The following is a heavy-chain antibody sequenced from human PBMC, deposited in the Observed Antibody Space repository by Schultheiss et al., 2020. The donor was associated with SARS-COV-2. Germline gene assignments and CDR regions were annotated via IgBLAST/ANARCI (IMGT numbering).Heavy chain of an antibody. CDR3: ARGPLTYYYDSSGYIFDY. CDR2: IYSGGST. CDR1: GFTFDDYG. J-gene: IGHJ4*02. Sequence: GGSLRLSCAASGFTFDDYGMSWVRQAPGKGLEWVSVIYSGGSTYYADSVKGRFTISRDNSKNTLYLQMNSLRAEDTAVYYCARGPLTYYYDSSGYIFDYWGQGTLVTVSS. V-gene: IGHV3-66*01. D-gene: IGHD3-22*01.